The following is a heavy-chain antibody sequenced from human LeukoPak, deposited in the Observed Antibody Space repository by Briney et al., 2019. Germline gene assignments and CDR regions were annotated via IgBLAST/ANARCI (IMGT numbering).Heavy chain of an antibody. D-gene: IGHD1-26*01. CDR1: GGSISSYY. Sequence: PSKTLSLTCTVSGGSISSYYWSWIRQPPGKGLEWIGYIYYSGSTNYNPSLKSRVTISVDTSKNQFSLKLSSVTAADTAVYYCARGYGLVGATSYDAFDIWGQGTMVTVSS. CDR3: ARGYGLVGATSYDAFDI. V-gene: IGHV4-59*08. CDR2: IYYSGST. J-gene: IGHJ3*02.